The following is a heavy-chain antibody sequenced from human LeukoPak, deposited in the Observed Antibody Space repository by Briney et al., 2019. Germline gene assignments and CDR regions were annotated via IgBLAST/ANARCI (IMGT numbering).Heavy chain of an antibody. Sequence: SETLSLTCTVSGGSISSSSYYWGWIRQPPGKGLEWIGSIYYSGSTYYNPSLKSRVTISVDTSKNQFSLKLSSVTAADAAVYYCARQAYQLLGGGWFDPWGQGTLVTVSS. CDR3: ARQAYQLLGGGWFDP. D-gene: IGHD2-2*01. CDR2: IYYSGST. CDR1: GGSISSSSYY. V-gene: IGHV4-39*01. J-gene: IGHJ5*02.